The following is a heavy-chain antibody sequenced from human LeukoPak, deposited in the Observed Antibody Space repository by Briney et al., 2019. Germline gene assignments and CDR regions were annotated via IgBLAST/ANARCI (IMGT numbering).Heavy chain of an antibody. CDR2: IIPIFGTA. D-gene: IGHD6-13*01. CDR1: GGTFISYA. CDR3: ARVMSSSWSRRSGVVAFDI. V-gene: IGHV1-69*01. Sequence: SVKVSFKASGGTFISYAISWVRQAPGQGLEWMGGIIPIFGTANYAQKFQGRVTITADEFTSTAYMELSSLRSEDTAVYYCARVMSSSWSRRSGVVAFDIWGQGTMVTVSS. J-gene: IGHJ3*02.